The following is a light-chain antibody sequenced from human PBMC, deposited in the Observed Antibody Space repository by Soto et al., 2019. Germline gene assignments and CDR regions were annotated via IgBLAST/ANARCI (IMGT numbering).Light chain of an antibody. CDR2: QNN. V-gene: IGLV1-40*01. Sequence: QAVVTQPPSVSGAPGQRVSISCTGSSSNIGAGYDVHWYEHLPGTAPKLLIYQNNNRPSGVPDRFSGSKSGTSASLAITGLQAEDEADNYCQSYDSSLSAVVFGGGTKLTVL. CDR3: QSYDSSLSAVV. CDR1: SSNIGAGYD. J-gene: IGLJ2*01.